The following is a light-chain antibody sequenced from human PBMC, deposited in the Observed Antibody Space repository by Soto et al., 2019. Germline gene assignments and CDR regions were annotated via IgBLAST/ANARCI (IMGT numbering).Light chain of an antibody. CDR3: QHYKSYSEA. J-gene: IGKJ1*01. V-gene: IGKV1-5*03. Sequence: DIQMNQSPSTLSGSVGDRVTITCRASQTISSWLAWYQQKPGKAPKLLIYKASTLKSGVPSRFSGSGSGTEFTLTISSLQPDDFATYYCQHYKSYSEAFGQGTEV. CDR2: KAS. CDR1: QTISSW.